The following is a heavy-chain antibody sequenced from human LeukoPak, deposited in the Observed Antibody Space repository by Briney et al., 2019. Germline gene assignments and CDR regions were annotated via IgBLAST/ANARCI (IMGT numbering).Heavy chain of an antibody. J-gene: IGHJ3*01. CDR2: LSGSGAKT. D-gene: IGHD6-19*01. CDR3: AKFCMTRGDGWHDGSDV. V-gene: IGHV3-23*01. Sequence: GGSLRLSCAASGFTFSSYAMSWVRQAPGKGLEFVSALSGSGAKTFYADSVKGRFTISRDNSKNTVYLQMSTLRAEDTALYYCAKFCMTRGDGWHDGSDVWGQGTMVAVSS. CDR1: GFTFSSYA.